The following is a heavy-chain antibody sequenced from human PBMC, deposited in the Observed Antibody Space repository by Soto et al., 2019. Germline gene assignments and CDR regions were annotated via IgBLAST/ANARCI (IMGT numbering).Heavy chain of an antibody. CDR1: GGSISSYY. Sequence: SETLSLTCTVSGGSISSYYWSWIRQPPGKGLEWIGYIYYSGSTNYNPSLKSRVTISVDTSKNQFSLKLSSVTAADTAVYYCARDMRRGWPDGGNRNPDAFDIWGQGTMVTVSS. J-gene: IGHJ3*02. D-gene: IGHD1-20*01. V-gene: IGHV4-59*01. CDR2: IYYSGST. CDR3: ARDMRRGWPDGGNRNPDAFDI.